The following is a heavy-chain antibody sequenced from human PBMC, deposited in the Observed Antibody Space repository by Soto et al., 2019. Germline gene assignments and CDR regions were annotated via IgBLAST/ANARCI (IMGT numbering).Heavy chain of an antibody. CDR2: ISYDGSNK. V-gene: IGHV3-30*18. CDR3: AKECSSGSYNWFDP. D-gene: IGHD3-10*01. CDR1: GFTFSSYG. J-gene: IGHJ5*02. Sequence: GGSLRLSCAASGFTFSSYGMHWVRQAPGKGLEWVAVISYDGSNKYYADSVKGRFTISRDNSKNTLYLQMNSLRAEGTAVYYCAKECSSGSYNWFDPWGQGTLVTVSS.